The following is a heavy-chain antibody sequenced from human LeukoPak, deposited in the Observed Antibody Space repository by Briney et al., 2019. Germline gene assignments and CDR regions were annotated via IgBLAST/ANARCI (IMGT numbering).Heavy chain of an antibody. CDR2: IYTSGST. CDR1: GGSISSGSYY. CDR3: TSSGY. V-gene: IGHV4-61*02. Sequence: KPSETLSLTCTVSGGSISSGSYYWSWIRQPAGKGLEWIGRIYTSGSTNYNPSLKSRVTISVDTSKNLFSLKLSSVTAADTAVYYCTSSGYWGQGTLVTVSS. J-gene: IGHJ4*02. D-gene: IGHD3-10*01.